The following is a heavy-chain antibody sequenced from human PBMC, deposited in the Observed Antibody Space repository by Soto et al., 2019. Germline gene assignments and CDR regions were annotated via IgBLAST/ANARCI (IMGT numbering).Heavy chain of an antibody. J-gene: IGHJ6*02. CDR3: AKDFSTSYYDILTGYYIGYYYYGMDV. CDR2: ISGSGGST. CDR1: GFTFSSYA. Sequence: GGSLRLSCAASGFTFSSYAMSWVRQAPGKGLEWVSAISGSGGSTYYADSVKGRFTISRDNSKNTLYLQMNSLRAEDTAVYYCAKDFSTSYYDILTGYYIGYYYYGMDVWGQGTTVTVSS. V-gene: IGHV3-23*01. D-gene: IGHD3-9*01.